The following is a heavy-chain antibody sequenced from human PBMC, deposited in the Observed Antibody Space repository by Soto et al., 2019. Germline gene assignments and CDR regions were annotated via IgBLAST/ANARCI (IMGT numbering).Heavy chain of an antibody. Sequence: QVQLVQSGAEVKKPGSSVKVSCKASGGTFSSYAISWVRQAPGQGLEWMGGIIPIFGTANYAQKFQGRVTIXEDTSXXTAYMELSSLRSEDTAVYYCARDYGDYEGYWYFDLWGRGTLVTVSS. CDR1: GGTFSSYA. D-gene: IGHD4-17*01. CDR3: ARDYGDYEGYWYFDL. CDR2: IIPIFGTA. V-gene: IGHV1-69*14. J-gene: IGHJ2*01.